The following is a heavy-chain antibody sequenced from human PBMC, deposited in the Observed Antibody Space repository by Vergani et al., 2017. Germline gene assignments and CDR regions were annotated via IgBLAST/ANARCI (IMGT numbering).Heavy chain of an antibody. CDR2: ISYEGTQK. D-gene: IGHD1-1*01. Sequence: QVHLVESGGGVVQPGRSLRLSCVVSGFTSSYYGMHWVRQAPGKGLEWVAVISYEGTQKYYADSVKGRFTISRDNSKSTLYLQMNSLRTEDTAVYYCAKKSCGTPVCQLGYFREWGRGTLVTVSS. CDR1: GFTSSYYG. V-gene: IGHV3-30*18. J-gene: IGHJ1*01. CDR3: AKKSCGTPVCQLGYFRE.